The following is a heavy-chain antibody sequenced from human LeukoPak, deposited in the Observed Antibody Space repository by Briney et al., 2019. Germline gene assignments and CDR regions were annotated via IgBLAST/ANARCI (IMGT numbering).Heavy chain of an antibody. CDR2: IASSGSTI. V-gene: IGHV3-48*03. D-gene: IGHD6-19*01. CDR1: GFTFRRYE. CDR3: AKERSGGWPFDY. J-gene: IGHJ4*02. Sequence: GGSLRLSCAASGFTFRRYEMNWVRQAPGKGLEWVSYIASSGSTIYYADSVKGRFTISGDNSKSTLHLQMSSLRAEDTAVYYCAKERSGGWPFDYWGQGTLVTVSS.